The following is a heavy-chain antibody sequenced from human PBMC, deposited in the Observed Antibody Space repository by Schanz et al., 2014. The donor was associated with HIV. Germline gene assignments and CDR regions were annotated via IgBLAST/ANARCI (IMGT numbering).Heavy chain of an antibody. D-gene: IGHD1-1*01. CDR3: TKEVPPDV. CDR1: GFIFSDYY. CDR2: ISYDGSNK. V-gene: IGHV3-30*18. Sequence: QVQLVESGGGLVKPGGSLRLSCAVSGFIFSDYYMSWIRQAPGKGLEWVAVISYDGSNKYYADSVKGRFTISRDNSKNTLYLQMNSLRAEDTAVYYCTKEVPPDVWGQGTTVTVSS. J-gene: IGHJ6*02.